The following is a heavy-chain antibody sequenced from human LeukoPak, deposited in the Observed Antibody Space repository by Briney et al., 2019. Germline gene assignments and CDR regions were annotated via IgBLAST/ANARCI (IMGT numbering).Heavy chain of an antibody. D-gene: IGHD3-10*02. CDR2: ISGSGGST. Sequence: QPGGSLRLSCAASGLTFSSYGMSWVRQAPGKGLEWVSAISGSGGSTYYADSVKGRFTISRDNFKNTLYLQMNSLRVEDTAVYYCARGAVIMFGYWGQGTLVTVSS. CDR3: ARGAVIMFGY. J-gene: IGHJ4*02. CDR1: GLTFSSYG. V-gene: IGHV3-23*01.